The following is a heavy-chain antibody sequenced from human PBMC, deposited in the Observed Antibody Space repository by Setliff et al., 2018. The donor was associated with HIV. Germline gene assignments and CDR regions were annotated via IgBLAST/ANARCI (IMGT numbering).Heavy chain of an antibody. J-gene: IGHJ6*02. D-gene: IGHD6-6*01. CDR2: ISGSGGST. Sequence: PGGSLRLSCAASGFTFNIYAMSWVRQAPGKGLEWVSAISGSGGSTYYADSVKGRFTISRDNSKNTLYLQMNSLRAEDTAVYYCARDGMSSHYYYGMDVWGQGTTVTVSS. CDR3: ARDGMSSHYYYGMDV. V-gene: IGHV3-23*01. CDR1: GFTFNIYA.